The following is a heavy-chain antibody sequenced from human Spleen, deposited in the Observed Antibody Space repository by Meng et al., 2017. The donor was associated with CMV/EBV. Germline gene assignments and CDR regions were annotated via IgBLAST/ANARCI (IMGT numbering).Heavy chain of an antibody. D-gene: IGHD2-2*01. J-gene: IGHJ5*02. CDR3: ARDGSTSWGP. V-gene: IGHV3-30*02. CDR1: GFTFSSYG. CDR2: IRYDGSNK. Sequence: GESLKISCAASGFTFSSYGMHWVRQAPGKGLEWVAFIRYDGSNKYYADSVKGRFTISRDNSKNTLYLQMNSLRAEGTAVYYCARDGSTSWGPWGQGTLVTVSS.